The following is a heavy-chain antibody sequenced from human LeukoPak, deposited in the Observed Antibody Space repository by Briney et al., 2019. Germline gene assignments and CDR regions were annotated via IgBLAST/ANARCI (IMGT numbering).Heavy chain of an antibody. V-gene: IGHV3-23*01. Sequence: GGSLRLSCAASGFTFSSYAMTWVRQAPGKGLEWVSEISGSGGSTYYADSVKGRFTISRDNSKNTLYLQMNSPRAEDTAVYYCAKRRYSSSWSYYYGMDVWGQGTTVTVSS. J-gene: IGHJ6*02. CDR3: AKRRYSSSWSYYYGMDV. CDR2: ISGSGGST. CDR1: GFTFSSYA. D-gene: IGHD6-13*01.